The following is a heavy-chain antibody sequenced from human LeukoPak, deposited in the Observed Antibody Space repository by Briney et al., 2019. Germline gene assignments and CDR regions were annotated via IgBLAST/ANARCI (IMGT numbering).Heavy chain of an antibody. D-gene: IGHD3/OR15-3a*01. CDR2: IYTSGST. CDR3: ARNADFCLDN. Sequence: PSETLSLTCTVSGGSISSGSYYWSWIRQPAGKGLEWIGRIYTSGSTNYNPSLKSRVTISVDTSKNQFSLKLSSVTAADTAIYYCARNADFCLDNWGQGTLVTVSS. CDR1: GGSISSGSYY. V-gene: IGHV4-61*02. J-gene: IGHJ4*02.